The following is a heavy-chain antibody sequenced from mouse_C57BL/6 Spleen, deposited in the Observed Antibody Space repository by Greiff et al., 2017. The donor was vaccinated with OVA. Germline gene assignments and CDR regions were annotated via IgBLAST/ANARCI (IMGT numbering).Heavy chain of an antibody. V-gene: IGHV1-26*01. J-gene: IGHJ4*01. CDR1: GYTFTDYY. D-gene: IGHD2-10*01. CDR3: ASYPGYAMYD. CDR2: INPNNGGT. Sequence: EVKLQQSGPELVKPGASVKISCKASGYTFTDYYMNWVKQSHGKSLEWIGDINPNNGGTSYNQKFKGKATLTVDKSSSTAYMELRSLTSEDSAVYYCASYPGYAMYDWGQGTSVTVST.